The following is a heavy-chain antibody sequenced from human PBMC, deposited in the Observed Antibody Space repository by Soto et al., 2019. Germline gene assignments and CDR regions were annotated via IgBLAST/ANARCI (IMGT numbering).Heavy chain of an antibody. V-gene: IGHV4-34*01. CDR3: ARRPYGHKFDY. CDR1: GGSFSGYY. D-gene: IGHD3-10*01. CDR2: INHSGST. J-gene: IGHJ4*02. Sequence: KTSETLSLTCAVYGGSFSGYYWSWIRQPPGKGLEWIGEINHSGSTNYNPSLKSRVTISVDTSKNQFSLKLSSVTAADTAVYYCARRPYGHKFDYWGQGTLVTVSS.